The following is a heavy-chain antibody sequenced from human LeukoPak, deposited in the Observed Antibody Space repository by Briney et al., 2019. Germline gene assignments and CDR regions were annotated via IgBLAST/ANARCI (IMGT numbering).Heavy chain of an antibody. CDR1: GGSTSRYH. Sequence: SETLSLTCTVSGGSTSRYHWSWIRQSAGKGLEWIGRIYNSGRTNYNPSLKSRVTMSVDTSKNQFSLKLSSVTAADTAVYYCARLNGSGWCLGWGQGTLVTVSS. CDR2: IYNSGRT. D-gene: IGHD6-19*01. V-gene: IGHV4-4*07. CDR3: ARLNGSGWCLG. J-gene: IGHJ4*02.